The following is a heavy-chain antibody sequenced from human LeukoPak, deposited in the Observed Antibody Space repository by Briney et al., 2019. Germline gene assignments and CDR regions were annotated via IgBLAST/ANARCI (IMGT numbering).Heavy chain of an antibody. V-gene: IGHV4-34*01. CDR2: INHSGST. D-gene: IGHD3-16*02. J-gene: IGHJ3*02. CDR1: GGSFSGYY. CDR3: ARVGITFGGVIVTDAFDI. Sequence: PSETLSLTCAVYGGSFSGYYWSWIRQPPGKGLEWIGEINHSGSTNYNPSLKSRVTISVDTSKNQFSLQLNSVTPEDTAVYYCARVGITFGGVIVTDAFDIWGQGTMVTVSS.